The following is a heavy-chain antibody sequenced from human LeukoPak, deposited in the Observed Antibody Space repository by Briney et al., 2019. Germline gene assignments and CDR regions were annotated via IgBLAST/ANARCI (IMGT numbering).Heavy chain of an antibody. D-gene: IGHD2-21*02. CDR1: GFTFSNAW. Sequence: GGSLRLSCAASGFTFSNAWMSWVRQAPGKGREWVGRIKSKTDGGTTDYAAPVKGRFTISRDESKNTLYLQMNSLKTEDTAVYYCTACGGDCLVDYWGQGTLVTVSS. CDR2: IKSKTDGGTT. V-gene: IGHV3-15*01. J-gene: IGHJ4*02. CDR3: TACGGDCLVDY.